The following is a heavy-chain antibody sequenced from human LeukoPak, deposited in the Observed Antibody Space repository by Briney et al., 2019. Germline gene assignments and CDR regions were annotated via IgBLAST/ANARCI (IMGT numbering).Heavy chain of an antibody. Sequence: PSETLSLTCTVSGGSISSSSYYWGWIRQPPGKGLEWIGSIYHSGSTYYNPSLKSRVTISVDTSKNQFSLKLSSVTAADTAVYYCASSDYAWFYYFDYWGQGTLVTVSS. CDR2: IYHSGST. CDR1: GGSISSSSYY. D-gene: IGHD3-16*01. V-gene: IGHV4-39*07. CDR3: ASSDYAWFYYFDY. J-gene: IGHJ4*02.